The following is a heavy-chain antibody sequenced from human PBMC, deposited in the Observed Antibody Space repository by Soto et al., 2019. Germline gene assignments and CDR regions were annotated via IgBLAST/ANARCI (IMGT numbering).Heavy chain of an antibody. Sequence: PSETLSLTCTVSGGSISSYYWSWIRQPPGKGLEWIGYTYYSGSTNYNPSLKSRVTISVDTSKNQFSLKLSSVTAADTAVYYCARDGRKGGGYDFEYWGQGTLVTVSS. CDR3: ARDGRKGGGYDFEY. D-gene: IGHD5-12*01. V-gene: IGHV4-59*01. J-gene: IGHJ4*02. CDR2: TYYSGST. CDR1: GGSISSYY.